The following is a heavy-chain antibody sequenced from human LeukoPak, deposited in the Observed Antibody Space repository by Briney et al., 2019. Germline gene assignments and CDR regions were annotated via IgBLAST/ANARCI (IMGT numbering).Heavy chain of an antibody. V-gene: IGHV4-59*08. Sequence: PSETLSLTCTVSGGSISSYYWSWIRQPPGKGLEWIGYIYYSGSTNYNPSLKSRVTISVDTSKNEFSLKLSSVTAADTAVYYCVGWELLFLDYWGQGTLVTVSS. CDR3: VGWELLFLDY. J-gene: IGHJ4*02. CDR1: GGSISSYY. CDR2: IYYSGST. D-gene: IGHD1-26*01.